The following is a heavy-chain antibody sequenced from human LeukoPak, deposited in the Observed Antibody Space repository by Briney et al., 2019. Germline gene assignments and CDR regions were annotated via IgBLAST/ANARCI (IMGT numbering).Heavy chain of an antibody. V-gene: IGHV5-10-1*01. CDR1: GYNFTSYW. Sequence: GESLRISCKGSGYNFTSYWISWVRQMPGKGLGWMERIDPSDSYTNYSPSFQGHVTISADKSISTAYLQWSSLKASDTAMYYCARLRDGSIDYWGQGTLVTVSS. CDR2: IDPSDSYT. CDR3: ARLRDGSIDY. J-gene: IGHJ4*02.